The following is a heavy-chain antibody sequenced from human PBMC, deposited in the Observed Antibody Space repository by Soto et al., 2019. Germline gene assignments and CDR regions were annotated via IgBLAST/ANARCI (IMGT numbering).Heavy chain of an antibody. Sequence: SETLSLTCTVSGGSISSYYWSWIRQPPGKGLEWIGYIYYSGSTNYNPSLKSRVTISVDTSKNQFSLKLSSVTAADTAVYYCAREVFEIGTTVTTSNGMDVWGQGTTVTVSS. CDR3: AREVFEIGTTVTTSNGMDV. J-gene: IGHJ6*02. CDR1: GGSISSYY. D-gene: IGHD4-17*01. CDR2: IYYSGST. V-gene: IGHV4-59*01.